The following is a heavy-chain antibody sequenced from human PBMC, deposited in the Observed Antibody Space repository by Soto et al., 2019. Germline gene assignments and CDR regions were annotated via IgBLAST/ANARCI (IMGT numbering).Heavy chain of an antibody. V-gene: IGHV3-33*01. J-gene: IGHJ4*02. CDR1: GFTFSSYG. Sequence: PGGSLRLSCAASGFTFSSYGMHWVRQAPGKGLEWVAVIWYDGSNKYYADFVKGRFTISRDNSKNTLYLQMNSLRAEDTAVYYCARDGPFSVLPFAGVPYYFDYWGQGTLVTVSS. CDR2: IWYDGSNK. CDR3: ARDGPFSVLPFAGVPYYFDY. D-gene: IGHD2-15*01.